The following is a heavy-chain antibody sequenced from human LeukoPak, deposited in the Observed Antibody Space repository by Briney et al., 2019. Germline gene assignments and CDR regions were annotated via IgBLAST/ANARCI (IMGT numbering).Heavy chain of an antibody. CDR2: IYYSGST. J-gene: IGHJ3*02. CDR1: GGSISSYY. CDR3: AREEDGYNFQLRAFDI. V-gene: IGHV4-59*01. Sequence: SETLSLTCTVSGGSISSYYWSWIRQPPGKGLEWIGYIYYSGSTNYNPSLKSRVTISVDTSKNQFSLKLSSVTAADTAVYYCAREEDGYNFQLRAFDIWGQGTMVTVSS. D-gene: IGHD5-24*01.